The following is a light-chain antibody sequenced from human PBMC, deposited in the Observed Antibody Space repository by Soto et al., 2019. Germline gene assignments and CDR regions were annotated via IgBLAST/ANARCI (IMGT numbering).Light chain of an antibody. CDR2: DAS. Sequence: EIVLTQSPATLSLSPGEGATLSCRASQSVSSYLAWYQQKPGQAPRLLIYDASNRATGIPARFSGSGSGPDFKLTISSLEPEDFAVYYCHQRSNWPRTFGQGTKLEIK. J-gene: IGKJ2*01. CDR1: QSVSSY. CDR3: HQRSNWPRT. V-gene: IGKV3-11*01.